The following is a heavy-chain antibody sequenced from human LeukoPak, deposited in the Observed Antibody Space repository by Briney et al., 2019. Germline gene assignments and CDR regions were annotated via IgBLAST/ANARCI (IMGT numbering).Heavy chain of an antibody. D-gene: IGHD3-22*01. CDR3: AKVGVGDPYDSRGGMEAFDI. J-gene: IGHJ3*02. Sequence: GGSLRLSCAASGSTFRSYAMSWVRQAPGKGLEWVSAISGGGGSTYYADSVKGRFTISRDNSKNTLYLQMNSLRAEDTAVYYCAKVGVGDPYDSRGGMEAFDIWGQGTMVTVSS. V-gene: IGHV3-23*01. CDR1: GSTFRSYA. CDR2: ISGGGGST.